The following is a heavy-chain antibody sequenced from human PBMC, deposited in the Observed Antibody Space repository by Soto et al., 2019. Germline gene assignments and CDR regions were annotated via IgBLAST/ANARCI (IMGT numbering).Heavy chain of an antibody. CDR1: GFTFSSFA. CDR3: AKVSSSSWYDPLDH. V-gene: IGHV3-23*01. Sequence: GGSPRLSCAASGFTFSSFAMSWVRQAPGKGLEWVSTFGGSGGSTYYTDSVKGRFTISRDTSKNTLYLQMNSLRAEDTAVYHCAKVSSSSWYDPLDHWGQGTLVTVSS. J-gene: IGHJ4*02. D-gene: IGHD6-13*01. CDR2: FGGSGGST.